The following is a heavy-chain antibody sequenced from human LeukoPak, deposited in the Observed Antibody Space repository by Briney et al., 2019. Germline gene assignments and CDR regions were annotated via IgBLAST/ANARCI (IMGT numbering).Heavy chain of an antibody. CDR3: ARGGSYLSAFDI. CDR1: GFTFSGYG. J-gene: IGHJ3*02. D-gene: IGHD1-26*01. V-gene: IGHV3-30*02. Sequence: PGGSLRLSCAAAGFTFSGYGMHWVRQAPGKGLEWVAFIRYVGSNKYYADSVKGRFTISRDNSKNTFYLQMNSLRAEDTAVYYCARGGSYLSAFDIWGQGTMVTVSS. CDR2: IRYVGSNK.